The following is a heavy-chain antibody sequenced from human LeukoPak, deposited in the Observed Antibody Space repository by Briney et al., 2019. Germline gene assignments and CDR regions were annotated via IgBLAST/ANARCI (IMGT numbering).Heavy chain of an antibody. V-gene: IGHV1-18*01. CDR1: GYTFTSYG. D-gene: IGHD3-22*01. CDR3: ARDLTIHYYDSSGYYSH. J-gene: IGHJ4*02. CDR2: ISAYNGNT. Sequence: ASVKVSCKASGYTFTSYGISWVRQAPGQGLEWMGWISAYNGNTNYAQKLQGRVTMTTDTSTSTAYMELRSLRSDDTAVYYCARDLTIHYYDSSGYYSHWGQGTLVTVSS.